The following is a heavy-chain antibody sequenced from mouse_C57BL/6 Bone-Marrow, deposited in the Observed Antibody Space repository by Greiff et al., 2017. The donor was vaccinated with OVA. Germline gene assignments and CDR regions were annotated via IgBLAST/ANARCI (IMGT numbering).Heavy chain of an antibody. D-gene: IGHD2-13*01. J-gene: IGHJ3*01. V-gene: IGHV5-6*01. Sequence: EVQLVESGGDLVKPGGSLKLSCAASGFTFSSYGMSWVRQTPDKRLEWVATISSGGSYTYYPDSVKGRFTISRDNAKNTLYLQMSSLKSEDTAMDYCARLVRYAYWGQGTLVTVSA. CDR3: ARLVRYAY. CDR2: ISSGGSYT. CDR1: GFTFSSYG.